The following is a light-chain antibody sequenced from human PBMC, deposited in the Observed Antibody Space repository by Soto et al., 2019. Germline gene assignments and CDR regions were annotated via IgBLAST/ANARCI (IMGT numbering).Light chain of an antibody. CDR2: GAS. Sequence: EIVLTQSPGTLSLSPGERATLSCRASQSVSSSYLAWYQQKPGQAPRLLIYGASSRATGIPARFSGSGSGTEFTLTISSLQSEDFAVYYCQQYNNWPYFGQGTRLEIK. V-gene: IGKV3D-15*01. CDR3: QQYNNWPY. CDR1: QSVSSSY. J-gene: IGKJ5*01.